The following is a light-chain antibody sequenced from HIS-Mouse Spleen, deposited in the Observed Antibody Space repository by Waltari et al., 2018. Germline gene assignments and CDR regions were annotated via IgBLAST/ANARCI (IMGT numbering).Light chain of an antibody. V-gene: IGKV1-5*03. CDR3: QQYRT. CDR2: KAS. J-gene: IGKJ1*01. Sequence: DIQMTQSPSTLSASVGDRVTIHCRASQSISSWLAWYQQKPGKAPKLLIYKASSLESGVPSRFSGSGSGTEFTLTISSLQPDDFATYYCQQYRTFGQGTKVEIK. CDR1: QSISSW.